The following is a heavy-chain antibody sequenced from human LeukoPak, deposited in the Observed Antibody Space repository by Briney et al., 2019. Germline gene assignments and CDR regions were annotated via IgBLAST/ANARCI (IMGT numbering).Heavy chain of an antibody. CDR1: GYTFTSYY. CDR2: INPSGGST. CDR3: ARRAYDFWSGLSYYFDY. J-gene: IGHJ4*02. D-gene: IGHD3-3*01. V-gene: IGHV1-46*03. Sequence: ASVKVSCKASGYTFTSYYMHWVRQAPGQGLEWMGIINPSGGSTSYAQKFQGRVTMTRDTSTSTVYMELSSLRSEDTAVYYCARRAYDFWSGLSYYFDYWGQGTLVTVSS.